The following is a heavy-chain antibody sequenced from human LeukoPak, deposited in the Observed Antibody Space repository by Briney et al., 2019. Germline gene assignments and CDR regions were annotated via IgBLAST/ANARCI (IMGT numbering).Heavy chain of an antibody. Sequence: GASVKVSCKASGYTFTSYGISWVRQASGQGLEWLGWMNPNSGNTGYAQEFQGRVTITRDTSISTAYLELSSLRSEDTAVYYCARAPAQRIDPIYGPVLQHHYYMDVWGRGTTVTVSS. CDR3: ARAPAQRIDPIYGPVLQHHYYMDV. CDR2: MNPNSGNT. J-gene: IGHJ6*03. V-gene: IGHV1-8*03. D-gene: IGHD3/OR15-3a*01. CDR1: GYTFTSYG.